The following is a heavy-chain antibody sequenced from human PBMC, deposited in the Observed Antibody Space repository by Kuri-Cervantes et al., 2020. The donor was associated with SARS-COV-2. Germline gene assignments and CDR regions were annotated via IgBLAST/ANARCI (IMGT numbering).Heavy chain of an antibody. CDR3: AKASGDIALVPITPSGWGWGPKVGPGGEFYYDS. CDR2: ISGNGDHI. CDR1: GFTFGKYA. Sequence: GSLSLSCAASGFTFGKYALTWVRQAPGEGLAWVASISGNGDHINYADSVKGRFIISRDNPRNTLYLQLNDLRTEDTAVFYCAKASGDIALVPITPSGWGWGPKVGPGGEFYYDSWGQGILVTVSS. J-gene: IGHJ4*02. V-gene: IGHV3-23*01. D-gene: IGHD1-26*01.